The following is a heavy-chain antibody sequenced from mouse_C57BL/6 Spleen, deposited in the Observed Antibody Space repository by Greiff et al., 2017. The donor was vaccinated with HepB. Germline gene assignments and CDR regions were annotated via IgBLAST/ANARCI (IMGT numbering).Heavy chain of an antibody. V-gene: IGHV3-6*01. CDR2: ISYDGSN. CDR1: GYSITSGYY. J-gene: IGHJ3*01. CDR3: ARKSSGYN. D-gene: IGHD3-2*02. Sequence: EVKLQESGPGLVKPSQSLSLTCSVTGYSITSGYYWNWIRQFPGNKLEWMGYISYDGSNNYNPSLKNRISITRDTSKNQFFLKLNSVTTEDTATYYCARKSSGYNWGQGTLVTVSA.